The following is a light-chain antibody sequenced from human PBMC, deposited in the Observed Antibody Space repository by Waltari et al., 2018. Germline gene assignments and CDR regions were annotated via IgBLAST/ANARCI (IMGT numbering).Light chain of an antibody. J-gene: IGLJ3*02. CDR1: SSDVGGYNL. CDR3: CSYAGSSIWV. Sequence: QSALTQPASVSGSPGQSITISCTGTSSDVGGYNLVSWYQQHPGKAPKTMIYEDNKRPSGVSNRFSGSKSGNTASLTISGLQAEDEADYYCCSYAGSSIWVFGGGTKLTVL. V-gene: IGLV2-23*01. CDR2: EDN.